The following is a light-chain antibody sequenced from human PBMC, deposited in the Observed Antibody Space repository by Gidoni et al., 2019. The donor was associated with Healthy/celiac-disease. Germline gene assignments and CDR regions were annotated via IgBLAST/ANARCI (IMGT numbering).Light chain of an antibody. Sequence: EIVMTQSPATLSVSPGERATISCRARQSVSSNLAWYQQKPGQAPRLLIYGASTRATGIPARFSGSGSGTEFTLTISSLQSEDFAVYYCQQYNNWSGTFGQGTKVEIK. CDR3: QQYNNWSGT. V-gene: IGKV3-15*01. CDR2: GAS. J-gene: IGKJ1*01. CDR1: QSVSSN.